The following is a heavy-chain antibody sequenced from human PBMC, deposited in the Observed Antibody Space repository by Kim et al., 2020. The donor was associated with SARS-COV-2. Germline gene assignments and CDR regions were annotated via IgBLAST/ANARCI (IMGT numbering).Heavy chain of an antibody. CDR1: GFTFSSYA. J-gene: IGHJ4*02. Sequence: GGSLRLSCAASGFTFSSYAMSWVRQAPGKGLEWVSAISGSGGSTYYADSVKGRFTISRDNSKNTLYLQMNSLRAEDTAVYYCAKAGGYTAMASTSLFDYWGQGTLVTVSS. V-gene: IGHV3-23*01. CDR3: AKAGGYTAMASTSLFDY. CDR2: ISGSGGST. D-gene: IGHD5-18*01.